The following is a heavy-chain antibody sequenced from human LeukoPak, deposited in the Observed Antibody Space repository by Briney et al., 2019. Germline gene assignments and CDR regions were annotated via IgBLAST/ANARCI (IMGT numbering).Heavy chain of an antibody. Sequence: SETLSLTCTVSGGSISSYYWSWIRQPPGKGLEWIGSIYYSGSTYYNLSLKSRVTISVDTSKNQFSLKLSSVTAADTAVYYCARRIAAYYYFDYWGQGTLVTVSS. CDR1: GGSISSYY. V-gene: IGHV4-39*01. J-gene: IGHJ4*02. D-gene: IGHD6-6*01. CDR3: ARRIAAYYYFDY. CDR2: IYYSGST.